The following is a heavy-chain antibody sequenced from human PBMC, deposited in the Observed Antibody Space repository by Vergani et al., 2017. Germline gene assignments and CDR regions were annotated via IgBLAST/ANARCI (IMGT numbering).Heavy chain of an antibody. J-gene: IGHJ6*03. V-gene: IGHV3-64*01. CDR3: ARDRGSWAYYYYMDV. CDR2: ISSNGGST. D-gene: IGHD3-10*01. CDR1: GFTFSSYA. Sequence: EVQLVESGGGLVKPGGSLRLSCAASGFTFSSYAMHWVRQAPGKGLEYVSAISSNGGSTYYANSVKGRFTISRDNSKNTLYLQMGSLRAEDMAVYYCARDRGSWAYYYYMDVWGKGTTVTVSS.